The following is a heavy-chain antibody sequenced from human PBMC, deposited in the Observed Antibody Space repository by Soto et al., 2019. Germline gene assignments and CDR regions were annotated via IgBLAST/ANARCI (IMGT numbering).Heavy chain of an antibody. Sequence: VASVKVSCKTSGYTFTRNGISWVRQAPGQGLEWMGWISPKSGSIKYAQKFQGRVIMTTDTSTSTAYMELRSLRSDDTAVYYCVKDRDSNSWPSRDVWGPGTTVTVSS. J-gene: IGHJ6*02. CDR2: ISPKSGSI. CDR3: VKDRDSNSWPSRDV. D-gene: IGHD3-22*01. CDR1: GYTFTRNG. V-gene: IGHV1-18*01.